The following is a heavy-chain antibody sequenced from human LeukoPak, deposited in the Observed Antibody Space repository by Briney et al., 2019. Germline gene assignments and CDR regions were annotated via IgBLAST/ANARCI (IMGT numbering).Heavy chain of an antibody. V-gene: IGHV1-18*01. D-gene: IGHD3-16*01. CDR1: GYTFIDYG. CDR2: ISPYNGDT. J-gene: IGHJ4*02. CDR3: ARDGGNTVLNAPDY. Sequence: ASVKVSCKASGYTFIDYGISWVRQAPGQGLEWMGWISPYNGDTNYAQNFQGRVTVTTDTSTSTAYMELRSLRSDDTAVYYCARDGGNTVLNAPDYWGQGTLVIVSS.